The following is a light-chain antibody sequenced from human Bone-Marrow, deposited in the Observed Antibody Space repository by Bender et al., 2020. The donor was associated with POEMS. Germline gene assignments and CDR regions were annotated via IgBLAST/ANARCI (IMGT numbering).Light chain of an antibody. J-gene: IGLJ3*02. V-gene: IGLV2-14*03. Sequence: HSALIQPASVSGSPGQSITISCTGTSSDVGAYNHVSWYQQHPGKAPKLMIFDVSNRPSGVSNRFSGSKSGITASLTISGLQAEDEADYYCSSDTSSGTHWLFGGGTKLTVL. CDR1: SSDVGAYNH. CDR3: SSDTSSGTHWL. CDR2: DVS.